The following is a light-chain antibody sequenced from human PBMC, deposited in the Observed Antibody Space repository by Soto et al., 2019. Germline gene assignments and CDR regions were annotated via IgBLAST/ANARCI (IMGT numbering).Light chain of an antibody. CDR3: QQFGRSPPSWT. CDR1: QSVSSSY. Sequence: EIVLTQSPGTLSLSPGERATLSCRASQSVSSSYLAWYQQKPGQPPRLLIFDASSRVTGIPDRFSGRGSGTDFTLTISSLEPEDFAVYYCQQFGRSPPSWTFGQGTKVEIK. CDR2: DAS. V-gene: IGKV3-20*01. J-gene: IGKJ1*01.